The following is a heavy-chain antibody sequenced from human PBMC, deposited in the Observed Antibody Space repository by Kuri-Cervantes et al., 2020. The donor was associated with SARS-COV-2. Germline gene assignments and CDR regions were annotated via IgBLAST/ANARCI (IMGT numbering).Heavy chain of an antibody. J-gene: IGHJ4*02. CDR2: ISYDGSNK. V-gene: IGHV3-30-3*01. CDR3: ASQLIAAAALDY. Sequence: GGSLRLSCAASGFTFSSFHMHWVRQAPGKGLEWVAVISYDGSNKYYADSVKGRFTISRDNSKNTLYLQMNSLRAEDTAVYYCASQLIAAAALDYWGQGTLVTVSS. D-gene: IGHD6-13*01. CDR1: GFTFSSFH.